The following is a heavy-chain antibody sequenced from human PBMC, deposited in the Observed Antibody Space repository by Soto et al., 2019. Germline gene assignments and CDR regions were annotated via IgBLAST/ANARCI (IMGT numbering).Heavy chain of an antibody. CDR3: ARVPSP. Sequence: SETLSLTCTVSGASISSGDYYWSWIRQHPGRGLEWIGYIFYTGGTYYTPSLKSRVTISVDRSKNQFFLKLSSVTAADTAVYYCARVPSPWGQGTLVTVSS. V-gene: IGHV4-30-4*08. J-gene: IGHJ5*02. CDR2: IFYTGGT. CDR1: GASISSGDYY.